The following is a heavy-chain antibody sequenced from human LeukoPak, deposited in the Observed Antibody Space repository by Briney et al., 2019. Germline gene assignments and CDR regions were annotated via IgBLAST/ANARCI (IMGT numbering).Heavy chain of an antibody. D-gene: IGHD6-25*01. J-gene: IGHJ5*02. V-gene: IGHV3-48*03. Sequence: QPGGSLRLSCAASGFTFSSYEMNWVRQAPGKGLEWVSYISSSGSTIYYADSVKGRFTISRDNAKNSLYLQMNSLRAEDTAVYYCARVSARSGIAAGRRPFDPWGQGTLVTVSS. CDR2: ISSSGSTI. CDR3: ARVSARSGIAAGRRPFDP. CDR1: GFTFSSYE.